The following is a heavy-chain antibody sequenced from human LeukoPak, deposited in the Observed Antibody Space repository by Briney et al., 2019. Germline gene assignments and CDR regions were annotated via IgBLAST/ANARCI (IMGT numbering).Heavy chain of an antibody. J-gene: IGHJ4*02. CDR1: GYSFTSYW. D-gene: IGHD2-15*01. CDR3: AFSLGYCSGGSCYFDY. Sequence: GESLKISCKGSGYSFTSYWIGWVRQMTGKGLEWVGIIYPGDSDTRYSPSFQGQVTISADKSISTAYLQWRSLKASDTAMYYCAFSLGYCSGGSCYFDYWGQGTLVTVSS. V-gene: IGHV5-51*01. CDR2: IYPGDSDT.